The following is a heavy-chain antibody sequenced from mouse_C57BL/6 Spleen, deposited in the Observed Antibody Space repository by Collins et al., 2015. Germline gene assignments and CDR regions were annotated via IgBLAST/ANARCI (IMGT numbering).Heavy chain of an antibody. V-gene: IGHV5-6*01. J-gene: IGHJ3*01. Sequence: EVQLVESGGDLVKPGGSLKLSCAASGFTFSSYGMSWVRQTPDKRLEWVATISSGGSYTYYPDSVKGRFTISRDNAKNTLYLQMSSLKSEDTAMYYCARQYYSNYVGWFAYWGQGTLVTVSA. CDR2: ISSGGSYT. CDR1: GFTFSSYG. CDR3: ARQYYSNYVGWFAY. D-gene: IGHD2-5*01.